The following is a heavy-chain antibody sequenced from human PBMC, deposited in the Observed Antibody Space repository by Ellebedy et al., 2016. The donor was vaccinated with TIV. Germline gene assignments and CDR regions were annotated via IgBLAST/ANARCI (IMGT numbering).Heavy chain of an antibody. CDR3: ARTRYSYGYDY. Sequence: GESLKISXAASGFTFSSYDMHWVRQATGKGLEWVSAIGTAGDTYYPGSVKGRFTISRENAKNSLYLQMNSLRAGDTAVYYCARTRYSYGYDYWGQGTLVTVSS. CDR1: GFTFSSYD. D-gene: IGHD5-18*01. CDR2: IGTAGDT. V-gene: IGHV3-13*04. J-gene: IGHJ4*02.